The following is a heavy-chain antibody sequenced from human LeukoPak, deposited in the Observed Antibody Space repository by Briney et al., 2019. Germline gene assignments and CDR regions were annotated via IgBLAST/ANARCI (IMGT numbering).Heavy chain of an antibody. CDR3: ARAPSEIGGYYPEYFRH. D-gene: IGHD3-22*01. Sequence: GGSLRLSCAASGITFSTYWMHWVRQAPGKGLVWVSRIKSDGSTNYADSVKGRFTISRDNAKNTVSLQMNSLRPEDTGTYYCARAPSEIGGYYPEYFRHWGQGTLVTVSS. CDR2: IKSDGST. CDR1: GITFSTYW. V-gene: IGHV3-74*01. J-gene: IGHJ1*01.